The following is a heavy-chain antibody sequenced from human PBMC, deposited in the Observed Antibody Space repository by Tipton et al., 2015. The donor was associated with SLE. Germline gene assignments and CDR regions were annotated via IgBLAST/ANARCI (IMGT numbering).Heavy chain of an antibody. CDR3: ARDPTRRLRCPFDS. J-gene: IGHJ4*02. Sequence: RSLRLSCEASVFNFFSYGMHWVRQAPGKGLEWVAAISFEGSNTYYVDSVKGRFTISRDNSQNTVYLHMNSLIAEDTAVYYCARDPTRRLRCPFDSWGQGTLVTASS. CDR2: ISFEGSNT. D-gene: IGHD5-12*01. V-gene: IGHV3-30*03. CDR1: VFNFFSYG.